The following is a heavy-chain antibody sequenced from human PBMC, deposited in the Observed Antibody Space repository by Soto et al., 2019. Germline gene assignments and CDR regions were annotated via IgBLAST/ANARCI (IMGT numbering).Heavy chain of an antibody. V-gene: IGHV3-48*03. Sequence: PGGSLRLSCAASGFTFSDYEMNWVRQAPGKGLEWVSYISLSGTTIHYADSVKGRFTISRDNAKNSVYLQMNSLRVEDTAIYYCAREGGFDWFYPWGPGTMLTV. CDR1: GFTFSDYE. J-gene: IGHJ5*02. CDR3: AREGGFDWFYP. CDR2: ISLSGTTI.